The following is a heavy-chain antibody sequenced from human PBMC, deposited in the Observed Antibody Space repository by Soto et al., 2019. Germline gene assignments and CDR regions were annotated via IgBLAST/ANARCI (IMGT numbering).Heavy chain of an antibody. CDR2: IYYSGST. CDR3: GKLDV. CDR1: GGSISSSSYY. J-gene: IGHJ6*04. Sequence: PSETLSLTRTVSGGSISSSSYYWGWIRQPPGKGLEWIGSIYYSGSTYYNPSLNFRVTISVDPSKNHFSFKLGSGAAADPALYYCGKLDVWGKGTTVTVSS. V-gene: IGHV4-39*01.